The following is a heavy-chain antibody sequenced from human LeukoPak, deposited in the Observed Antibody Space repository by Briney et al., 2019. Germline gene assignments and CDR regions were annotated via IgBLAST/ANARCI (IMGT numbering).Heavy chain of an antibody. CDR3: ATIPSHWGSPRRYYGMDV. D-gene: IGHD7-27*01. CDR2: ISYDGRNK. J-gene: IGHJ6*02. CDR1: GFTFSSYA. V-gene: IGHV3-30-3*01. Sequence: GGSLRLSCAASGFTFSSYAMHWVRQAPGKGLEWVAVISYDGRNKYYADSVKGRFTTSRDNSKNTLYLQMNSLRAEDTAVYYCATIPSHWGSPRRYYGMDVWGQGTTATVSS.